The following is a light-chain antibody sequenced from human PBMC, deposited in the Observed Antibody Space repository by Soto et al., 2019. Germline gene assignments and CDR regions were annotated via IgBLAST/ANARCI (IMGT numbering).Light chain of an antibody. CDR2: GAS. J-gene: IGKJ2*01. V-gene: IGKV3-20*01. Sequence: EVGLTRSPGTLSLSPGERATLSCRASQSVSSSYLAWYQQKPGQAPRLLIYGASSRATGIPDRFSGSGSGTDFTLTISRLEPEDFAVYYCQQYGSSPQTFGQGTKVDI. CDR3: QQYGSSPQT. CDR1: QSVSSSY.